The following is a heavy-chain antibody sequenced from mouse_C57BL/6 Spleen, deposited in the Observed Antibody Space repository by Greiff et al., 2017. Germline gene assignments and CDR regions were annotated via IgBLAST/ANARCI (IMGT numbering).Heavy chain of an antibody. CDR3: ARYYGSRYFDV. D-gene: IGHD1-1*01. CDR1: GYTFTSYW. Sequence: QVQLQQPGAELVKPGASVKLSCKASGYTFTSYWMHWVKQRPGQGLEWIGMIHPNSGSTNYNEKFKSKATLTVDKSSSTAYMQLSSLTSEDSAVYYCARYYGSRYFDVWGTGTTVTVSS. V-gene: IGHV1-64*01. CDR2: IHPNSGST. J-gene: IGHJ1*03.